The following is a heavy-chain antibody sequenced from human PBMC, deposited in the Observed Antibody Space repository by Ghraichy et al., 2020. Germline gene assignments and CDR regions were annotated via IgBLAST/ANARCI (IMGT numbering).Heavy chain of an antibody. V-gene: IGHV4-31*11. CDR3: ALEECDGDCFFTY. D-gene: IGHD2-21*02. J-gene: IGHJ4*02. CDR2: IHSTGST. Sequence: SETLSLTCAVSGGSVNTGPYFWTWIRQHPVTGLEWIGYIHSTGSTYYKSSLKSRLSVSMDTSKNQFSLRLRSVTAAGTAVYYCALEECDGDCFFTYWGPGALVTVSS. CDR1: GGSVNTGPYF.